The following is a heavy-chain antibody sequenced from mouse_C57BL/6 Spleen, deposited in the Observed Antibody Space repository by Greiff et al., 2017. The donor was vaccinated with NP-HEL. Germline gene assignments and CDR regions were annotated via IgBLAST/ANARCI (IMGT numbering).Heavy chain of an antibody. D-gene: IGHD1-1*01. Sequence: VQLQQSGAELARPGASVKLSCKASGYTFTSYGISWVKQRTGQGLEWIGEIYPRSGNTYYNEKFKGKATLTADKSSSTAYMELRSLKSEASAVDYCARRAGGSDFDYWGQGTTLTVSS. CDR2: IYPRSGNT. CDR1: GYTFTSYG. V-gene: IGHV1-81*01. CDR3: ARRAGGSDFDY. J-gene: IGHJ2*01.